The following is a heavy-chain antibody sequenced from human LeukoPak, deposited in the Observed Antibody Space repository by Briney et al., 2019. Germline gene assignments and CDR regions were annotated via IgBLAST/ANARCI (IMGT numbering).Heavy chain of an antibody. CDR1: GFTFSSYV. J-gene: IGHJ5*02. CDR2: INKNGGET. D-gene: IGHD2/OR15-2a*01. CDR3: AKDHDHENQWFDP. Sequence: GGSLRLSCAASGFTFSSYVMSWGRQAPGKGLEWVSTINKNGGETYYADSVKGRFTISRDNSRNTLYLQMNSLRAEDTAVYYCAKDHDHENQWFDPWGQGTLVTVSS. V-gene: IGHV3-23*01.